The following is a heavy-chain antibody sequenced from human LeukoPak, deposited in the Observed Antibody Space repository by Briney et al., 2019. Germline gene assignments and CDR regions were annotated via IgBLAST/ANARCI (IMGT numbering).Heavy chain of an antibody. J-gene: IGHJ4*02. V-gene: IGHV3-7*01. CDR1: GFTLSTFW. CDR2: IKQDGGEE. CDR3: VRDYGYHGGWFGAPLDY. Sequence: PGGSLRLSCAASGFTLSTFWMTWVRQAPGKGLEWVASIKQDGGEEYYVDSVKGQFTISRDNTKNSLYLQMNNLRVEDTAVYYCVRDYGYHGGWFGAPLDYWGQGTLVTVSS. D-gene: IGHD6-19*01.